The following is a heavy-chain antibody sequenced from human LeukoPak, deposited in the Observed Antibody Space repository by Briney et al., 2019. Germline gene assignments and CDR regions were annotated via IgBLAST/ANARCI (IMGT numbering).Heavy chain of an antibody. CDR2: IRYDGSNK. D-gene: IGHD3-9*01. J-gene: IGHJ4*02. CDR3: AKDGDSDGYFDWLLYGYYFDY. Sequence: GGSLRLSCAASGFTFSSYGMHWVRQAPGKGLEWVAFIRYDGSNKYYADSVKGRFTISRDNSKNTLYLQMNSQRAEDTAVYYCAKDGDSDGYFDWLLYGYYFDYWGQGTLVTVSS. CDR1: GFTFSSYG. V-gene: IGHV3-30*02.